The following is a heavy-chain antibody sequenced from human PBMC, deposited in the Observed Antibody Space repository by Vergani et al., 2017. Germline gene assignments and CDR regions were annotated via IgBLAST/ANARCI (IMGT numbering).Heavy chain of an antibody. V-gene: IGHV4-30-4*01. CDR2: IYHSGST. CDR1: GDSISSGDYY. CDR3: ARGNYDSSGYHVDY. D-gene: IGHD3-22*01. Sequence: QVQLQESGPGLVKPSQTLSLTCTVSGDSISSGDYYWSWIRQSPGKGLEWIGYIYHSGSTYYNPSLKSRVTISVDTSKNQFSLRLSSVTAADTAVYYCARGNYDSSGYHVDYWGQGTLVTVSS. J-gene: IGHJ4*02.